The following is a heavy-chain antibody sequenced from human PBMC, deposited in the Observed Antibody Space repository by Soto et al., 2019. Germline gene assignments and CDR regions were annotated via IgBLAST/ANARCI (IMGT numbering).Heavy chain of an antibody. CDR3: AKEGYNLNHVGGMDV. D-gene: IGHD1-20*01. Sequence: QVQLVESGGGVVQPGRSLRLSCAASGFTFSNYGMHWVRQAPGKGLEWVAVISYDGSNKYYADSVKGRFTISRDNSKNTLYLEMNSLRAEDTAVYYCAKEGYNLNHVGGMDVWGQGTTVTVSS. CDR2: ISYDGSNK. J-gene: IGHJ6*02. CDR1: GFTFSNYG. V-gene: IGHV3-30*18.